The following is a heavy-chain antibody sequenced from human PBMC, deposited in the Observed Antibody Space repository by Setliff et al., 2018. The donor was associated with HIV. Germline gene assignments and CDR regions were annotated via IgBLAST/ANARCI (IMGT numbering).Heavy chain of an antibody. Sequence: ETLSLTCAVYGGSFSDCYWSWIRQAPEKGLEWIGEINHGGTTNYYPSLKGRVTLSVDTSKNQFSLKLTSVTAADTAAYFCVRATSRDSGAYYWEAFDIWGQGIMVTVSS. V-gene: IGHV4-34*01. CDR3: VRATSRDSGAYYWEAFDI. CDR2: INHGGTT. CDR1: GGSFSDCY. D-gene: IGHD3-10*01. J-gene: IGHJ3*02.